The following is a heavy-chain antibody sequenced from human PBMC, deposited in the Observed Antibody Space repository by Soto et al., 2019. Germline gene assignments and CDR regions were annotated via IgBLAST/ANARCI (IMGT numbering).Heavy chain of an antibody. J-gene: IGHJ4*02. V-gene: IGHV4-34*01. CDR2: INHSGST. Sequence: SETLSLTCAVYGGSFSGYYWSWIRQPPGKGLEWIGEINHSGSTNYNPSLKSRVTISVDTSKNQFSLKLSSVTAADTAVYYSARGLGYDYVWGSYRKKGYYFDYWGQGTLVTVSS. D-gene: IGHD3-16*02. CDR1: GGSFSGYY. CDR3: ARGLGYDYVWGSYRKKGYYFDY.